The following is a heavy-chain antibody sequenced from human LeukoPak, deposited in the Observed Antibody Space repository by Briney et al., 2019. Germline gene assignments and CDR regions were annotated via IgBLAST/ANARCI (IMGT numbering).Heavy chain of an antibody. CDR3: ARAGRYYYDSSGYH. CDR2: ITWDGGST. D-gene: IGHD3-22*01. Sequence: GGSLRLSCAASGFTFDDYAMHWVRQASGKGLEWVSHITWDGGSTHYADSVEGRFTISRDNRENSLYLQMNSLRAEDTAVYYCARAGRYYYDSSGYHWGQGTLVTVSS. CDR1: GFTFDDYA. V-gene: IGHV3-43D*03. J-gene: IGHJ4*02.